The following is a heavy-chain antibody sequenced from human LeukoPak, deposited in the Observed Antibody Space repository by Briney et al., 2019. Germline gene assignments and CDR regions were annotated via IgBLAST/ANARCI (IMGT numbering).Heavy chain of an antibody. V-gene: IGHV1-8*01. J-gene: IGHJ6*02. D-gene: IGHD2-15*01. CDR2: MNPNSGRT. Sequence: ASVKVSCKASGYSLISYDINWVRQAAGQGLEWMGWMNPNSGRTGYAQTFQGRVTMTRDTSSNTAYMELSSLKSEDTAIYYCAREGLPYAMDVWGQGTTVTVSS. CDR1: GYSLISYD. CDR3: AREGLPYAMDV.